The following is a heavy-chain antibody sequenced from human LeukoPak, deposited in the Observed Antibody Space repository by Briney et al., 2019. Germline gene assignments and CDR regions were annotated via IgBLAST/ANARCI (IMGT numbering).Heavy chain of an antibody. V-gene: IGHV3-21*01. D-gene: IGHD4/OR15-4a*01. CDR2: ISSSSDYI. J-gene: IGHJ5*02. CDR3: VRIPNSANFPNWFDP. CDR1: GFTFSSST. Sequence: GGSLRPSCAASGFTFSSSTMNWVRRAPGHGLEWVSSISSSSDYIYYAASVKGRFTISRDNAKNSLYLQMNSLRAEDTAVYYCVRIPNSANFPNWFDPWGQGTLVTVSS.